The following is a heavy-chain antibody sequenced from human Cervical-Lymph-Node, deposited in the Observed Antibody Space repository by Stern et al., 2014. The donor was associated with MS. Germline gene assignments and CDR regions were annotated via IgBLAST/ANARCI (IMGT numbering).Heavy chain of an antibody. CDR1: GFTFRNYG. D-gene: IGHD3-22*01. CDR2: VWYDGRNK. Sequence: MQLVESGGGVVQPGRSLRLSCAASGFTFRNYGMHWVRQAPGKGLEWVAVVWYDGRNKYYADSVKGRFTISRDNSKNTLFLQMNSLRVEDTAVYYCAREYYDSSGYYPLGDWGQGTLVTVSS. CDR3: AREYYDSSGYYPLGD. J-gene: IGHJ4*02. V-gene: IGHV3-33*01.